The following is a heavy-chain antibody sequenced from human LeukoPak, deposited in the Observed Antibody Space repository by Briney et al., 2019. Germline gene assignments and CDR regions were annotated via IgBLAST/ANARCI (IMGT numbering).Heavy chain of an antibody. CDR3: ARDSHGSGSLEAFDI. CDR1: GFSFSSYG. D-gene: IGHD3-10*01. V-gene: IGHV3-33*01. CDR2: IWYDGSYE. Sequence: GGSLRLSCAASGFSFSSYGMHWVRQAPGKGLEWVAVIWYDGSYEYYTDSMKGRFTISRDNSKNTLFLQMNSLRAEDTAVYYCARDSHGSGSLEAFDIWGQGTMVTVSS. J-gene: IGHJ3*02.